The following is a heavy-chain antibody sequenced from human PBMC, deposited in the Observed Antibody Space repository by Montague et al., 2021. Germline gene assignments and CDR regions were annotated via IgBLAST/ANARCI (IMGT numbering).Heavy chain of an antibody. Sequence: ETLSLTCTVTGGSISEFYWSWVRQAPGKGLEWVGRIKRKTDGGTTDYAAPVNGRFTISRDDSKNTQFLQMNSLETEDTAVYYCTTGFNTFTYGIFCWGQGSLVTVSS. V-gene: IGHV3-15*01. CDR3: TTGFNTFTYGIFC. CDR1: GGSISEFY. D-gene: IGHD3-3*01. J-gene: IGHJ4*02. CDR2: IKRKTDGGTT.